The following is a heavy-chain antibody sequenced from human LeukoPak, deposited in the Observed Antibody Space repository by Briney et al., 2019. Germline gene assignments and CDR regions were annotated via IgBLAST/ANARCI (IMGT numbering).Heavy chain of an antibody. CDR1: GGSISDYY. V-gene: IGHV4-59*01. CDR3: ARRNYYDSGGLDY. D-gene: IGHD3-22*01. Sequence: SETLSLTCAVSGGSISDYYWSWIRQPPGMGLEWIGYIYYSGNTNYNPSLRSRVTISLDTSKNQFSLKLSSVTAADTAVYYCARRNYYDSGGLDYWGQGTLVTVSS. J-gene: IGHJ4*02. CDR2: IYYSGNT.